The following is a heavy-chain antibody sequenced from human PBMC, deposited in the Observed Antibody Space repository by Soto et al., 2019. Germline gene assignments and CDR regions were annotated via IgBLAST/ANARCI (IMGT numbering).Heavy chain of an antibody. CDR2: ISYDGSNK. CDR1: GFTFSSYG. D-gene: IGHD6-6*01. Sequence: PVGSLRLSCAASGFTFSSYGMHWVRQAPGKGLEWVAVISYDGSNKYYADPVKGRFTISRDNSKNTLYLQMNSLRAEDTAVYYCAKGRANMLVRVHRYYYYYGMDVWGQGTTVTVSS. J-gene: IGHJ6*02. CDR3: AKGRANMLVRVHRYYYYYGMDV. V-gene: IGHV3-30*18.